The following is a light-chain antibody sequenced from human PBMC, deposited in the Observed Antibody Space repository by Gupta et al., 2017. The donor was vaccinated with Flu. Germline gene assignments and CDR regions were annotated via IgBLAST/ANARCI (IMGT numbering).Light chain of an antibody. J-gene: IGLJ3*02. CDR3: CSYAGASTWV. V-gene: IGLV2-23*02. CDR2: EIN. Sequence: QSALTQPASMAGSLGQSIVIPCSGTARNIGGYDLVSWYQQIPSRPPQLLIFEINKRPSNISSRFSASKSGNMASLTISGLQPEDEAHYYGCSYAGASTWVFGGGTKVTVL. CDR1: ARNIGGYDL.